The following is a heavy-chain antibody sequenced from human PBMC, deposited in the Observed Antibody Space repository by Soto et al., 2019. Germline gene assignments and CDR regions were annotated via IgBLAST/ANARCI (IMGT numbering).Heavy chain of an antibody. CDR1: GYTFTGYS. D-gene: IGHD1-26*01. Sequence: ASVKVSCKASGYTFTGYSMHWVRQAPGQGLEWMGWINPNSGGTNYAQKFQGRVTMTRDTSISTAYMELSRLRSDDTAVYYCARYWRATYSTWMPDVEYWFDPWGQGPQVTVSS. V-gene: IGHV1-2*02. J-gene: IGHJ5*02. CDR3: ARYWRATYSTWMPDVEYWFDP. CDR2: INPNSGGT.